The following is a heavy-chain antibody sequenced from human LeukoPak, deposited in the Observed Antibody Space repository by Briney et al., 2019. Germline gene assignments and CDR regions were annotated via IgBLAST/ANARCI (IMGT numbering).Heavy chain of an antibody. V-gene: IGHV3-74*01. D-gene: IGHD4-17*01. CDR1: GFTFSRYW. CDR2: IDSDGSST. J-gene: IGHJ4*02. Sequence: GGSLRLSCAASGFTFSRYWMHWVRQAPGKGLVWVSRIDSDGSSTAYADSVKGRFTISRDNAKNTLYLQMNSLRAEDTAVYYCARVGEGDYPVDYWGQGTLVTVSS. CDR3: ARVGEGDYPVDY.